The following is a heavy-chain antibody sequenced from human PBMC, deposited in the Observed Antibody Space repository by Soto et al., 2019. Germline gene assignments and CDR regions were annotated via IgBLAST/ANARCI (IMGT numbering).Heavy chain of an antibody. CDR1: GXTFSNAW. D-gene: IGHD3-10*01. V-gene: IGHV3-15*01. CDR3: TTLQGVXXTHRRVDY. J-gene: IGHJ4*02. CDR2: IKSKTDGGTT. Sequence: EVQLVESGGGLVKPGGSLRLSCAASGXTFSNAWMSWVRQXPGXXLEXXXRIKSKTDGGTTDYAAPVKGRFTISRDDSKNTLYLQMNSLKTEDTAVYYCTTLQGVXXTHRRVDYWGQGTLVTVSS.